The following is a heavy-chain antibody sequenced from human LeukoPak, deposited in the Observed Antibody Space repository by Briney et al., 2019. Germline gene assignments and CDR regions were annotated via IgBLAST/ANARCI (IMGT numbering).Heavy chain of an antibody. V-gene: IGHV3-11*01. CDR1: GFTFSDYY. CDR2: ISNSGTII. CDR3: AKCPRGYDYGIDY. Sequence: GSLRLSCAASGFTFSDYYMSWIRQAPGKGLEWVSYISNSGTIIYYADSVKGRFTISRDNSKNTLYLQMNSLRAEDTAVYYCAKCPRGYDYGIDYWGQGTLVTVSS. J-gene: IGHJ4*02. D-gene: IGHD5-12*01.